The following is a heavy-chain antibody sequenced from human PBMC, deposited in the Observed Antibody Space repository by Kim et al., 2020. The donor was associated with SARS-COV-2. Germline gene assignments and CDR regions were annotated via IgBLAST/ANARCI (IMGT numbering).Heavy chain of an antibody. CDR1: GGSFSGYY. CDR2: INHSGST. Sequence: ETLSLTCAVYGGSFSGYYWSWIRQPPGKGLEWIGEINHSGSTKYNPSLKSRVTISVDTSKNQFSLKLNSVTAADTAVYYCARDRGTIFGVVIINDAFDIWGQGTMVTVSS. CDR3: ARDRGTIFGVVIINDAFDI. V-gene: IGHV4-34*01. D-gene: IGHD3-3*01. J-gene: IGHJ3*02.